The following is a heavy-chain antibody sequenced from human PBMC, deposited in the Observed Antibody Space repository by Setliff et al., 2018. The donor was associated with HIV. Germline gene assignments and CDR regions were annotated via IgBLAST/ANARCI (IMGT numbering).Heavy chain of an antibody. CDR3: ARDLSGGYNFWSGYYPLDY. D-gene: IGHD3-3*01. CDR1: GFPFSGHW. CDR2: IKQNGSEK. J-gene: IGHJ4*02. Sequence: GGSLRLSCAASGFPFSGHWMSWVRQAPGKGLEWVANIKQNGSEKDYVDSVKGRFTISRDNSKNTLYLQMNSLRAEDTAVYYCARDLSGGYNFWSGYYPLDYWGRGTLVTVSS. V-gene: IGHV3-7*01.